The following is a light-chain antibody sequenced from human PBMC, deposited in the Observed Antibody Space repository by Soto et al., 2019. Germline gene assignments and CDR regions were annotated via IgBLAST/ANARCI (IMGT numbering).Light chain of an antibody. CDR3: QQYNHGPPFT. CDR1: QSIGTD. Sequence: IVMTQSPATLSLSPGERATLSCKASQSIGTDLAWYQQKPGQAPRLLIYATFSRATGVPARFSGRGSGTEFTLSISSLQSDDFAVYYCQQYNHGPPFTFGPGTKVDTK. CDR2: ATF. J-gene: IGKJ3*01. V-gene: IGKV3-15*01.